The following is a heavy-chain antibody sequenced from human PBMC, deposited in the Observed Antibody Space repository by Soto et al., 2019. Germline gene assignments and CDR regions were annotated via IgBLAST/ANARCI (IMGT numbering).Heavy chain of an antibody. D-gene: IGHD1-26*01. CDR3: AKDLGATRRNGMDV. CDR1: GFTFDDYA. Sequence: PGGSLRLSCAASGFTFDDYAMHWVRQAPGKGLEWVSSISWTGGIIGSADSVKGRFTISRDNAKNSLYLQMNSLRAEDTALYYCAKDLGATRRNGMDVWGQGTTVTVSS. CDR2: ISWTGGII. V-gene: IGHV3-9*01. J-gene: IGHJ6*02.